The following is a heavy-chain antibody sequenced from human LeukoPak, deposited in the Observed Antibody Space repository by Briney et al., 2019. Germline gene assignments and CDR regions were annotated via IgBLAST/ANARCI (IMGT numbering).Heavy chain of an antibody. CDR2: ISASGSLT. Sequence: GGSLRLSCTASGFAFSSYSMNWVRQAPGKGLEWISYISASGSLTYQADSVRGRFTISRDNAKNSLYLQMNSLRAEDTAVYYCARDTRYCSSTSCYNYFQHWGQGTLVTVSS. J-gene: IGHJ1*01. V-gene: IGHV3-21*05. D-gene: IGHD2-2*02. CDR1: GFAFSSYS. CDR3: ARDTRYCSSTSCYNYFQH.